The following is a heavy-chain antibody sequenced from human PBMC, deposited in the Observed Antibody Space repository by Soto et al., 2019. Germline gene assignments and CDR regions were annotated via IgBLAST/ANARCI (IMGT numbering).Heavy chain of an antibody. D-gene: IGHD2-15*01. V-gene: IGHV3-53*01. CDR2: IYSGGST. Sequence: ESGGGLIQPGGSLRLSCAASGFTVSSNYMSWVRQAPGKGLEWVSVIYSGGSTYYADSVKGRFTISRDNSKNTLYLQMNSLRAEDTAVYYCARDRGGPDYYYYYGMDVWGQGTTVTVSS. CDR3: ARDRGGPDYYYYYGMDV. CDR1: GFTVSSNY. J-gene: IGHJ6*02.